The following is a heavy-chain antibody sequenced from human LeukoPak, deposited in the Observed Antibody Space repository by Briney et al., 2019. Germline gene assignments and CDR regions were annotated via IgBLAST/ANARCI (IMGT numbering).Heavy chain of an antibody. Sequence: PPGGSLRLSCAASGFTFSSYEMNWVRQAPGKGLEWVSYISSSGSTIYYADSVKGRFTISRDNAKNSLYLQMNSLRAEDTAVYYCARKTTVVTTETYNWFDPWGQGTLVTVSS. D-gene: IGHD4-23*01. V-gene: IGHV3-48*03. J-gene: IGHJ5*02. CDR2: ISSSGSTI. CDR1: GFTFSSYE. CDR3: ARKTTVVTTETYNWFDP.